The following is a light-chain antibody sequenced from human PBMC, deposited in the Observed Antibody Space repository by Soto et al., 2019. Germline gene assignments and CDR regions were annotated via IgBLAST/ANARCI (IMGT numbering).Light chain of an antibody. CDR2: VAS. J-gene: IGKJ1*01. CDR1: QGIGNS. Sequence: DIQMTQSPSSVSASVGDRVTITCRASQGIGNSLTWYQKKPGKAPRLLIYVASTLETGVPSRFSGSGSGTDFTLTISSLQPEDSTSYYCQQANSFPLTFGQGTKVDIK. CDR3: QQANSFPLT. V-gene: IGKV1-12*01.